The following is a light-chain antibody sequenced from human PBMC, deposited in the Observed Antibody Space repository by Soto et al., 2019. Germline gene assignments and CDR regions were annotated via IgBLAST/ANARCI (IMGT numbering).Light chain of an antibody. CDR1: SSDVGSYNL. CDR2: EVS. CDR3: CSYGGRSTYV. Sequence: QSALTQPASVSGSPGQSITISCTGTSSDVGSYNLVSWYQQHPGKAPKLTIYEVSKRPSGVSNRFSGSKSANTASLTISGLQADDEADYYCCSYGGRSTYVFGTGTKVTVL. J-gene: IGLJ1*01. V-gene: IGLV2-23*02.